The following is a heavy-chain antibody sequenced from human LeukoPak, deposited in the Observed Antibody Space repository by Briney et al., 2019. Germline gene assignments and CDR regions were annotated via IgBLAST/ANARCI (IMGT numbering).Heavy chain of an antibody. CDR1: GSTFSTYS. J-gene: IGHJ4*02. D-gene: IGHD4-17*01. CDR2: ISSSSNYI. CDR3: ARGGYGDPFDY. Sequence: GGSLRLSCAASGSTFSTYSMKWVRQAPGKGLEWVSSISSSSNYIYYADSVKGRFTISRDNAKNSLYLQMNSLRAEDTAVYYCARGGYGDPFDYWGQGTLVTVSS. V-gene: IGHV3-21*03.